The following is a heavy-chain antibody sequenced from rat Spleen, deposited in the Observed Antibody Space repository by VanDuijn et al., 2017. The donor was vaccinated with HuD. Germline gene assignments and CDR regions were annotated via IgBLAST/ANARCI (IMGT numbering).Heavy chain of an antibody. J-gene: IGHJ3*01. CDR1: GFTFSSFP. V-gene: IGHV5-25*01. CDR2: VSSGGGGT. CDR3: ARHSALGILRSITTPFAY. D-gene: IGHD1-6*01. Sequence: EVQLVESGGGLVQPGRSLKLSCAASGFTFSSFPMAWVRQAPKKGLEWVASVSSGGGGTYYPDSVKGRFTISRDNAKSTLYLQMDSLRSEDTASYYCARHSALGILRSITTPFAYWGQGTLVTVSS.